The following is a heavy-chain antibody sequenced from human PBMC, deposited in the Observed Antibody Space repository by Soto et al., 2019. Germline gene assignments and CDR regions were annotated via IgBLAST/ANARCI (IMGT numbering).Heavy chain of an antibody. D-gene: IGHD2-15*01. CDR2: SYYSGST. J-gene: IGHJ4*02. V-gene: IGHV4-59*01. Sequence: QVQLQESGPGLVKPSETLSLTCTVSGGSINTYYWSWIRQPPGKGLEWIGYSYYSGSTNYNPSLTRRVTRSVDTSKHQFSLKLSSVTAADTAVYYCARGFNSAGVDYFDYWGQVTLVIVSS. CDR3: ARGFNSAGVDYFDY. CDR1: GGSINTYY.